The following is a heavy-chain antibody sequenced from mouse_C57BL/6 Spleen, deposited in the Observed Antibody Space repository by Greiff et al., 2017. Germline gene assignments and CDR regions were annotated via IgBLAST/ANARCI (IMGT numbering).Heavy chain of an antibody. CDR1: GYTFTSYW. V-gene: IGHV1-53*01. Sequence: QVHVKQPGTELVKPGASVKLSCKASGYTFTSYWMHWVKQRPGQGLEWIGNINPSNGGTNYNEKFKSKATLTVDKSSSTAYMQLSSLTSEDSAVYYCARSGIYYDYDLAWFAYWGQGTLVTVSA. D-gene: IGHD2-4*01. J-gene: IGHJ3*01. CDR2: INPSNGGT. CDR3: ARSGIYYDYDLAWFAY.